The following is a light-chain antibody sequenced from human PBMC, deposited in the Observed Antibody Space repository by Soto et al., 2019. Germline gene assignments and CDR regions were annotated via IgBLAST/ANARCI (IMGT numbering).Light chain of an antibody. CDR3: QQRYKWPPIT. J-gene: IGKJ5*01. V-gene: IGKV3-11*01. Sequence: EVVLTQSPATLSLSPGERATLSCRASESVVRYLAWFQQKPGQAPRLLIYDTSNRATGIPARFSGSGSGTDFTLTISSLEPEDFAVYYCQQRYKWPPITFGQGTRLEIK. CDR1: ESVVRY. CDR2: DTS.